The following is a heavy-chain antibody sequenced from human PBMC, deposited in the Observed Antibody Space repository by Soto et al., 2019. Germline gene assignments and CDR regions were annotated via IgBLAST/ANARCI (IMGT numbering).Heavy chain of an antibody. V-gene: IGHV3-23*01. CDR3: GTASTPSEY. CDR2: ISAEGSGA. Sequence: GGSLRLSCAASGLPFSRFAMVWVRQTPAKRLEWVAIISAEGSGAGYLDSVNGRFSISRDNSRNLLFLQMNGLKVDDTAMYYCGTASTPSEYWGQGTQVTVSS. CDR1: GLPFSRFA. D-gene: IGHD2-8*02. J-gene: IGHJ4*02.